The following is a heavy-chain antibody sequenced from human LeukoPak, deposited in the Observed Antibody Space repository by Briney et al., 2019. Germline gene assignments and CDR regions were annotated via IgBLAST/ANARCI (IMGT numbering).Heavy chain of an antibody. V-gene: IGHV4-59*01. CDR3: VKDNGRWFDP. J-gene: IGHJ5*02. CDR1: GGSMRSNY. CDR2: IYYSGST. Sequence: PSETLSLTCTVFGGSMRSNYWSLIRQPPGKGLEWIGNIYYSGSTNYNPSLKSRVTISIDPSKNQFSLKLSSVTAADTAIYYCVKDNGRWFDPWGQGTLVIVSS. D-gene: IGHD1-26*01.